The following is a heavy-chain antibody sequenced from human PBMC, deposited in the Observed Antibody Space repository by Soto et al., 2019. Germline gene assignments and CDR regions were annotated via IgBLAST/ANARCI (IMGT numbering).Heavy chain of an antibody. Sequence: ASVKASWKASRYTFTSYYMHWGRQAPEQGLEWMGMINPSGGSTSYAQKFQERVTITRDMSTSTAYMELSSLRSEDTAVYYCAADPPKYYDFWSGYYPYGMDVWGQGTTVTVSS. CDR3: AADPPKYYDFWSGYYPYGMDV. V-gene: IGHV1-46*01. CDR1: RYTFTSYY. CDR2: INPSGGST. J-gene: IGHJ6*02. D-gene: IGHD3-3*01.